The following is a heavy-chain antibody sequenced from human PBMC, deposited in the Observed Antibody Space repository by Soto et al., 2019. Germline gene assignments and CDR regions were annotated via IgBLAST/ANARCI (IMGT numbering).Heavy chain of an antibody. CDR2: IYHSGAT. Sequence: QVQLQESGSGLVKPSQTLVLTCTVSGDSISRDGSSWSWLRQPPGKGLEWIGYIYHSGATYYNPSIKSRVPTSVDKSKNQFSLSLASVTAADTAVYYCAREMSYYFDSWGHGTLVTVSS. CDR3: AREMSYYFDS. CDR1: GDSISRDGSS. V-gene: IGHV4-30-2*01. J-gene: IGHJ4*01.